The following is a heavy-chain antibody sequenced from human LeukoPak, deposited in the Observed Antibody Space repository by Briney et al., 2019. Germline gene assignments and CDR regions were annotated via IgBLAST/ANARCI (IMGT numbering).Heavy chain of an antibody. CDR2: IYYSGST. D-gene: IGHD2-2*01. V-gene: IGHV4-39*07. J-gene: IGHJ3*02. Sequence: SETLSLTCTVSGGSISSSNHYWGWIRQPPGKGLEWIGSIYYSGSTYYNPSLKSRVTISVDTSKNQFSLKLSSVTAADTAVYYCARSYQLLGDAFDIWGQGTMVTVSS. CDR1: GGSISSSNHY. CDR3: ARSYQLLGDAFDI.